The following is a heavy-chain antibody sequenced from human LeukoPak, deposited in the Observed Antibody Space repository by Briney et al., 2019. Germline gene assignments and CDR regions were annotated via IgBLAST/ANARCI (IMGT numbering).Heavy chain of an antibody. V-gene: IGHV1-69*04. CDR3: ARDVPSGSYDY. CDR1: GGTFSRYA. D-gene: IGHD1-26*01. J-gene: IGHJ4*02. CDR2: IIPILGIA. Sequence: PVKVSCKASGGTFSRYAISWVRQAPGQGLEWMGRIIPILGIANYAQKFQGRVTITADKSTSTAYMELSSLRSEDTAVYYCARDVPSGSYDYWGQGTLVTVSS.